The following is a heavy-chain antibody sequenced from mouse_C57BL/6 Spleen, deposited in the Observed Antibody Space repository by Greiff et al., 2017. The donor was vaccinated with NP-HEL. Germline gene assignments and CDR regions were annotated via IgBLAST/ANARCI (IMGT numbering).Heavy chain of an antibody. D-gene: IGHD1-1*01. V-gene: IGHV1-80*01. CDR2: IYPGDGDT. Sequence: VKLMESGAELVKPGASVKISCKASGYAFSSYWMNWVKQRPGKGLEWIGQIYPGDGDTNYNGKFKGKATLTADKSSSTAYMQLSSLTSEDSAVYFCARQGTVVFDYWGQGTTLTVSS. J-gene: IGHJ2*01. CDR1: GYAFSSYW. CDR3: ARQGTVVFDY.